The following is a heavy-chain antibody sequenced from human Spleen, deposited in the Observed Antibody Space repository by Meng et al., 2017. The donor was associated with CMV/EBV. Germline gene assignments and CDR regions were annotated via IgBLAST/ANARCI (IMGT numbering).Heavy chain of an antibody. CDR2: ISSSGVYI. V-gene: IGHV3-21*01. J-gene: IGHJ4*02. D-gene: IGHD3-22*01. CDR1: GFTFSAYS. Sequence: CAAYGFTFSAYSMNWVRQAPGKGLEWVSSISSSGVYIYYADSMKGRFTISRDYAKNSLYLQMNSLRVEDTAVYYCVGIDSSAYRVFIWGQGTLVTVSS. CDR3: VGIDSSAYRVFI.